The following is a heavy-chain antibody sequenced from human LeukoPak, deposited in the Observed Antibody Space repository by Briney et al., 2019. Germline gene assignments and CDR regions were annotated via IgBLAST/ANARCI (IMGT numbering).Heavy chain of an antibody. J-gene: IGHJ4*02. V-gene: IGHV3-23*01. CDR1: GFNFNSYV. Sequence: GGSLRLSCDASGFNFNSYVMSWVRQAPGKGLEWVSSISGSGGSTYYADSVKGRFTMSRDNSKNTLFLQMNSLRAEDTATYYCAKANMAAPRRYHFDYWGQGTLVTVSS. D-gene: IGHD6-6*01. CDR2: ISGSGGST. CDR3: AKANMAAPRRYHFDY.